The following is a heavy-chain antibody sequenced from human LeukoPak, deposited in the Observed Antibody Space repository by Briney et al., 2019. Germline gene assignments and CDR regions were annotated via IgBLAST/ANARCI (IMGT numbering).Heavy chain of an antibody. CDR3: ARAYYYGSGSFTYYYGMDV. J-gene: IGHJ6*02. V-gene: IGHV1-2*02. D-gene: IGHD3-10*01. CDR1: GYTFTGYY. Sequence: GASVKVSCKASGYTFTGYYMHWVRQAPGQGLEWMGWINPNSGGTNYAQKFQGRVTMTRDTSISTAYMELSRLRSDDTAVYYCARAYYYGSGSFTYYYGMDVWGQGTTVTVSS. CDR2: INPNSGGT.